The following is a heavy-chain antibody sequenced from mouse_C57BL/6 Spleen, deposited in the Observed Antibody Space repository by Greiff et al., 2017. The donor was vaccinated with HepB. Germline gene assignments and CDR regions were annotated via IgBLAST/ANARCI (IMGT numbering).Heavy chain of an antibody. J-gene: IGHJ2*01. V-gene: IGHV1-26*01. CDR3: ARAHYYGSKGY. CDR1: GYTFTDYY. CDR2: INPNNGGT. Sequence: EVQLQQSGPELVKPGASVKISCKASGYTFTDYYMNWVKQSHGKSLEWIGDINPNNGGTSYNQKFKGKATLTVDKSSSTAYMELRSLTSEDSAVYYCARAHYYGSKGYWGQGTTLTVSS. D-gene: IGHD1-1*01.